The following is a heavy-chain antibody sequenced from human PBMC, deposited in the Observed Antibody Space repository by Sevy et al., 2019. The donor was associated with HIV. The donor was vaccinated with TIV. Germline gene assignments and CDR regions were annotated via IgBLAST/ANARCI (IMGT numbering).Heavy chain of an antibody. Sequence: SETLSLTCTVSGGSISSSSYDWGWIRQPPGKGLEWIGNIYYSGSSYYNPSLNSRVTISVVTSKNQFSLKLTSVTAADTAVYYCAGFEYGDYTNLFDPWGQGTLVTVSS. CDR3: AGFEYGDYTNLFDP. CDR1: GGSISSSSYD. CDR2: IYYSGSS. D-gene: IGHD4-17*01. J-gene: IGHJ5*02. V-gene: IGHV4-39*01.